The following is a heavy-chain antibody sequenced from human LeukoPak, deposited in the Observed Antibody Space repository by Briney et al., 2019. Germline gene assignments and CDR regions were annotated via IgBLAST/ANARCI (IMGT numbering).Heavy chain of an antibody. CDR3: ARRRFLGSGGLRASFDY. V-gene: IGHV4-34*01. CDR1: GGSFSGYY. Sequence: SETLSLTCAVYGGSFSGYYWSWIRQPPGKGLEWIGEINHSGSTNYNPSLKSRVTISVDTSKNQFSLKLSSVTAADTAVYYCARRRFLGSGGLRASFDYWGQGTLVTVSS. D-gene: IGHD2-15*01. J-gene: IGHJ4*02. CDR2: INHSGST.